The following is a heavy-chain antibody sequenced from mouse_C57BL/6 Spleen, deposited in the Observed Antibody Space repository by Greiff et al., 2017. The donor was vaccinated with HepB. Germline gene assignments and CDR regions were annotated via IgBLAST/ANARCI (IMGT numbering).Heavy chain of an antibody. V-gene: IGHV1-42*01. D-gene: IGHD1-1*01. J-gene: IGHJ2*01. CDR3: AREAIFDY. Sequence: VQLKQSGPELVKPGASVKISCKASGYSFTGYYMNWVKQSPEKSLEWIGEINPSTGGTTYNQKFKAKATLTVDKSSSTAYMQLKSLTSEDSAVYYCAREAIFDYWGQGTTLTVSS. CDR2: INPSTGGT. CDR1: GYSFTGYY.